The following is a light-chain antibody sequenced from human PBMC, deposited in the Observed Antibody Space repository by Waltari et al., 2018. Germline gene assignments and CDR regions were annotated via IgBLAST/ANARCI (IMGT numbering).Light chain of an antibody. CDR3: QSYDSSLSGRGV. Sequence: QSVLTQPPSVSGAPGQRVTIPCPGSSSHIGAGYAVPCYQQLPGTAPKLLSYGNSNRPSGVPDRFSGSKSGTSASLAITGLQAEDEADYYCQSYDSSLSGRGVFGTGTKVTVL. J-gene: IGLJ1*01. V-gene: IGLV1-40*01. CDR1: SSHIGAGYA. CDR2: GNS.